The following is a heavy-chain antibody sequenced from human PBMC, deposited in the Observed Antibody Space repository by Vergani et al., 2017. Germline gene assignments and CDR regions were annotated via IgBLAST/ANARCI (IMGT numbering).Heavy chain of an antibody. Sequence: QVQLVQSGAEVKKPGASVKVSCKASGYTFTSYDINWVRQATGQGLEWMGWMNPNSGNTGYAQKFQGRVTMTRNTSISTAYMELSSLRSEDTAVYYCARVPAKIRFLEWNNWFDPWGQGTLVTVSS. CDR1: GYTFTSYD. CDR3: ARVPAKIRFLEWNNWFDP. V-gene: IGHV1-8*01. J-gene: IGHJ5*02. CDR2: MNPNSGNT. D-gene: IGHD3-3*01.